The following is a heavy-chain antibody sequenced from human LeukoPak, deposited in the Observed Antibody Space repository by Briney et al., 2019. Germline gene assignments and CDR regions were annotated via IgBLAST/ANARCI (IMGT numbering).Heavy chain of an antibody. J-gene: IGHJ4*02. D-gene: IGHD6-13*01. CDR1: GFTFSDYT. Sequence: GRSLRLSCAASGFTFSDYTMHWVRQAPGKGLEGVAVISSDGSPKFYADSVKGRFTISRDNSYNTLYLQMNSLRPEDTAVYYCARDPPRGSWYGDYWGQGTLVTVSS. CDR2: ISSDGSPK. CDR3: ARDPPRGSWYGDY. V-gene: IGHV3-30-3*01.